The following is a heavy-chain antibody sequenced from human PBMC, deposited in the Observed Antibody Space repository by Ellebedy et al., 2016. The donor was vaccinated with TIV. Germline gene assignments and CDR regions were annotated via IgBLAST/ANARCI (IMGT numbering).Heavy chain of an antibody. CDR3: ARDRVRKAGGFYYYYYYGMDV. CDR1: GFAFSTYA. CDR2: ISGSGGST. J-gene: IGHJ6*02. V-gene: IGHV3-23*01. Sequence: GGSLRLSCAASGFAFSTYAMSWVRQAPGKGLEWVSAISGSGGSTYFADSVKGRFAISRDNSKNTLYLQMNSLRAEDTAVYYCARDRVRKAGGFYYYYYYGMDVWGQGTTVTVSS. D-gene: IGHD2-8*02.